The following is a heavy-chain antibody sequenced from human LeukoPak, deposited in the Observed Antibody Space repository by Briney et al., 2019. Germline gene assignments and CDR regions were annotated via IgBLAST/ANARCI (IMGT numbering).Heavy chain of an antibody. CDR3: ARVLSIAARIGWFDP. V-gene: IGHV4-4*07. CDR2: IYTSGST. CDR1: GGSISSYY. D-gene: IGHD6-6*01. J-gene: IGHJ5*02. Sequence: PSETLSLTCTVSGGSISSYYWSWIRQPAGKGLEWIGRIYTSGSTNYNPSLKSRVTMSVDTSKNQFSLKLSSVTAADTAVYYCARVLSIAARIGWFDPWGQGTLVTVSS.